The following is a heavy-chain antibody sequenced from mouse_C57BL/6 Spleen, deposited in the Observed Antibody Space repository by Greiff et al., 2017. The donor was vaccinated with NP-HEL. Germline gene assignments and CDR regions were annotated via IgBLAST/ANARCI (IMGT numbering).Heavy chain of an antibody. D-gene: IGHD2-1*01. Sequence: EVMLVESGGGLVKPGGSLKLSCAASGFTFSSYTMSWVRQTPEKRLEWVATISGGGGNTYYPDSVKGRFTISRDNAKNTLYLQMSSLRSEDTALYYCARLGYYGNYDWFAYWGQGTLVTVSA. V-gene: IGHV5-9*01. J-gene: IGHJ3*01. CDR2: ISGGGGNT. CDR1: GFTFSSYT. CDR3: ARLGYYGNYDWFAY.